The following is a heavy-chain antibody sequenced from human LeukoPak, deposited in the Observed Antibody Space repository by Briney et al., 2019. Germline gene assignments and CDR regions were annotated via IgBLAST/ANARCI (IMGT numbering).Heavy chain of an antibody. J-gene: IGHJ3*02. CDR3: TTVKRHCSSTSCYGYAFDI. CDR2: IKSNTDGGTT. D-gene: IGHD2-2*01. Sequence: GGSLRLSCAASGFTFSNAWMSWVRQAPGKGLEWVGRIKSNTDGGTTDYAAPVKGRFTISRDDSKNTLYLQMNSLKTEDTAVYYCTTVKRHCSSTSCYGYAFDIWGQGTMVTVSS. CDR1: GFTFSNAW. V-gene: IGHV3-15*01.